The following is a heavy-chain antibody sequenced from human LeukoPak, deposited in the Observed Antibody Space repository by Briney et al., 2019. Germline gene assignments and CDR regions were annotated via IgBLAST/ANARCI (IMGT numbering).Heavy chain of an antibody. V-gene: IGHV4-4*07. CDR2: IYTSGST. D-gene: IGHD3-16*01. J-gene: IGHJ5*02. CDR3: ARRSVEMKRRGGWFDP. CDR1: GGSISSYY. Sequence: PSETLSLTCTVSGGSISSYYWSWIRQPAGKGLEWIGRIYTSGSTNYNPSLKSRVTMSVDRSKNQFSLKLSSVTAADTAVYYCARRSVEMKRRGGWFDPWGQGTLVSVSS.